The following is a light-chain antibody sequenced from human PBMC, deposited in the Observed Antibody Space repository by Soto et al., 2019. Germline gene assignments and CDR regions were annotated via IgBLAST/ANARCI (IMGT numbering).Light chain of an antibody. CDR1: SSDVGSYNL. CDR3: CSYAGSSTFGDYV. CDR2: EVS. J-gene: IGLJ1*01. Sequence: QSALTQPASVSGSPGQSITISCTGTSSDVGSYNLVSWYQQHPGKAPKLMIYEVSKRPSGVSNRFSGSKSGNTASLTISGLQAEDEADYYCCSYAGSSTFGDYVFGTGTKLTV. V-gene: IGLV2-23*02.